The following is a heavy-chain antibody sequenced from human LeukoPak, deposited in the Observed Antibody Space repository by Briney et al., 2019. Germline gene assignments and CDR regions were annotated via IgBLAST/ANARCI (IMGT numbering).Heavy chain of an antibody. CDR3: ARDNPLIAAAGRHYYFDY. Sequence: GASVKVSCKASGGTFSSYGISWVRQAPGQGLEWMGWISGYNGNTNYAQKLQGRVTMTTDTSTSTAYMELRSLRSDDTAVYYCARDNPLIAAAGRHYYFDYWGQGTLVTVSS. D-gene: IGHD6-13*01. CDR2: ISGYNGNT. V-gene: IGHV1-18*01. J-gene: IGHJ4*02. CDR1: GGTFSSYG.